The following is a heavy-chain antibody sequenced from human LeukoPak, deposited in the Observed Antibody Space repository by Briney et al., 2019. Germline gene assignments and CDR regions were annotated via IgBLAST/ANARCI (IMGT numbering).Heavy chain of an antibody. CDR3: AYIAAAGTAGAFDI. V-gene: IGHV1-3*03. CDR2: INAGNVNT. CDR1: GYTFTSYA. Sequence: ASVKVSCKASGYTFTSYAMHWVRQAPGQRLEWMGCINAGNVNTKYSQEFQGRVTITRDTSASTAYMELSSLRSEDMAVYYCAYIAAAGTAGAFDIWGQGTMVTVSS. J-gene: IGHJ3*02. D-gene: IGHD6-13*01.